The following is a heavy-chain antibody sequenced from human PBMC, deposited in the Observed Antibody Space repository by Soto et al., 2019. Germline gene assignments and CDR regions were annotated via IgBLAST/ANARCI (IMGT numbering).Heavy chain of an antibody. CDR1: GYTFSSYG. CDR3: ARGAYYDSSGSRNYHYYGMDV. D-gene: IGHD3-22*01. V-gene: IGHV1-18*01. J-gene: IGHJ6*02. Sequence: ASVKVSCKASGYTFSSYGISWVRQAPGQGLEWLGWISPYNDDTKYAQKLQGRVTMTTDTSTRTAYMILRSLRSDDTAVYFCARGAYYDSSGSRNYHYYGMDVWGQGSTVTVSS. CDR2: ISPYNDDT.